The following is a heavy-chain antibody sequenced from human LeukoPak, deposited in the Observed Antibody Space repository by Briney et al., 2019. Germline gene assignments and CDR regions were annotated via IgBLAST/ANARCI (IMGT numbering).Heavy chain of an antibody. J-gene: IGHJ6*03. D-gene: IGHD4-17*01. CDR2: VRMKANSYTT. Sequence: GGSLRLSCAASGFTFSDHYMDWVRQAPGKGLEWVGRVRMKANSYTTKYAASVEGRFTISRDDSQNSLYLQMSSLKTEDSAVYYCARVSGENKLFHMDVWGKGTTVTVSS. CDR3: ARVSGENKLFHMDV. CDR1: GFTFSDHY. V-gene: IGHV3-72*01.